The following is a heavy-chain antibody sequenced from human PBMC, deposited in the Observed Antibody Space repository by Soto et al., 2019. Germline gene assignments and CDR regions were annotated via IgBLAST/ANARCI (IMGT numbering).Heavy chain of an antibody. D-gene: IGHD3-10*01. V-gene: IGHV3-23*01. CDR3: AKDYGSGIYCFDS. CDR2: IINSGGRT. Sequence: GVLRLSCAASGFTFGSYAMSWVRQAPGKGLEWVSTIINSGGRTFYADSVKGRFTISRDNSRDTLFLQMNSLGAEDTAVYYCAKDYGSGIYCFDSWGQGTLVTVSS. J-gene: IGHJ4*02. CDR1: GFTFGSYA.